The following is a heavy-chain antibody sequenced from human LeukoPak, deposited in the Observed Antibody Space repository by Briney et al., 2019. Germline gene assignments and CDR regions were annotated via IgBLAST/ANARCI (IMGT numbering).Heavy chain of an antibody. CDR3: ARDLGQYYDTSDNWFDP. J-gene: IGHJ5*02. CDR1: GFSFSSYE. CDR2: TSASGTLT. Sequence: GGSLRLSCAASGFSFSSYEMNWVRQAPGKGLEWISYTSASGTLTHYADSVEGRFTISRDNAKNTLNLQMNSLRAEDTAVYYCARDLGQYYDTSDNWFDPWGQGTLVTVSS. D-gene: IGHD3-22*01. V-gene: IGHV3-48*03.